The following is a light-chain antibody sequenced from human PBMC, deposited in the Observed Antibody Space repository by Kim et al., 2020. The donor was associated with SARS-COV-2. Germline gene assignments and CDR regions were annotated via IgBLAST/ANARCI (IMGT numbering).Light chain of an antibody. J-gene: IGLJ2*01. CDR2: GKN. CDR3: NSRDSNDNVV. V-gene: IGLV3-19*01. Sequence: SSELTQDPAVSVALGQTVRITCQGDSLRSYYETWYQQKPGQAPILVIYGKNNRPSGIPDRISGSSSGNTASLTITGTQAGDEADYYCNSRDSNDNVVFGG. CDR1: SLRSYY.